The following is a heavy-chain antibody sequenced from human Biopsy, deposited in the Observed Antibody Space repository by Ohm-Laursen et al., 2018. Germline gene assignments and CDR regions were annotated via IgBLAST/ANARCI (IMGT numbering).Heavy chain of an antibody. CDR2: ASYSGYT. Sequence: SDTLSLTCTVSDDSIRNFYWTWIRQPPGQGLEWIGHASYSGYTNYNPSLKSRATISVDTSKNHFSLNLRSVTAADTAVYSCARLGNFWNAEDGLDLWGLGTVVTVSS. CDR3: ARLGNFWNAEDGLDL. CDR1: DDSIRNFY. J-gene: IGHJ3*01. D-gene: IGHD3-3*01. V-gene: IGHV4-59*08.